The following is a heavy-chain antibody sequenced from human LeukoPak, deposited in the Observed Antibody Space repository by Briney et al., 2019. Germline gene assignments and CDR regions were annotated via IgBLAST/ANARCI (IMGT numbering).Heavy chain of an antibody. J-gene: IGHJ6*03. V-gene: IGHV3-48*03. CDR2: ISSSGSTI. D-gene: IGHD5-12*01. CDR3: ARDLGLAATTYYYYYMDV. Sequence: PGGSLRLSCAASGFTFSSYEMNWVRQAPGKGLEWVSYISSSGSTIYYADSVKGRFTISRDNAKNSLYLQMNSLRAEDTAVYYCARDLGLAATTYYYYYMDVWGKGTTVTVSS. CDR1: GFTFSSYE.